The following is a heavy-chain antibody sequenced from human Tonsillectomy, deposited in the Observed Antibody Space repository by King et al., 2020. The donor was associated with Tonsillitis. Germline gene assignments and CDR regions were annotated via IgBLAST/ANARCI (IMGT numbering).Heavy chain of an antibody. Sequence: EVQLVESGGGLVQPGGSLRLSCAASGFTLSSYVMSWVRQAPGKGLEWVSAISGSGGSTYYADSVKGRFTISSDNSKNTLYLQMNSLRAEDTAVYYCAKDQWFGDLGEGGNGGFDYWGQGTLVTVSS. V-gene: IGHV3-23*04. D-gene: IGHD3-10*01. CDR2: ISGSGGST. J-gene: IGHJ4*02. CDR1: GFTLSSYV. CDR3: AKDQWFGDLGEGGNGGFDY.